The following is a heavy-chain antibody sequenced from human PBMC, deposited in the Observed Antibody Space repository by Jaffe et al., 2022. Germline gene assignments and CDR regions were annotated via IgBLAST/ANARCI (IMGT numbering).Heavy chain of an antibody. V-gene: IGHV2-5*01. CDR2: IYWNDDK. D-gene: IGHD1-7*01. CDR3: AHNTYSHDWNYGNYFDY. Sequence: QITLKESGPTLVKPTQTLTLTCTFSGFSLRTSGVGVGWIRQPPGKALEWLALIYWNDDKRYSPSLKGRLTITMDTSKNQVVLTMTNVDPVDTATYYCAHNTYSHDWNYGNYFDYWGQGTLVTVSS. CDR1: GFSLRTSGVG. J-gene: IGHJ4*02.